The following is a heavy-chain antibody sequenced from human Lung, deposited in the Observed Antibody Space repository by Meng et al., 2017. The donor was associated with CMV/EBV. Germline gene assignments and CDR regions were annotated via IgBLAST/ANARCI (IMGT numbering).Heavy chain of an antibody. CDR1: GGTFSSYA. V-gene: IGHV1-69*10. CDR2: IITILGIA. D-gene: IGHD3-10*01. CDR3: AGQWFGESEGFDY. J-gene: IGHJ4*02. Sequence: KASGGTFSSYAISWERQAPGQGLKWMGEIITILGIANYAQKFQGRVTITADKSTSTAYMELSSLRSEDTAVYYCAGQWFGESEGFDYWGQGTLITVSS.